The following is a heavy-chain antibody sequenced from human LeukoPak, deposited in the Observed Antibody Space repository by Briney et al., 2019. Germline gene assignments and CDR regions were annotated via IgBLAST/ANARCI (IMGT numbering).Heavy chain of an antibody. CDR1: GYTFTGYY. J-gene: IGHJ4*02. CDR2: INPNSGVT. Sequence: ASVKVSCKASGYTFTGYYIYWVRQAPGQGLGWMGWINPNSGVTDYAQNFQVRVTMTRDTSTSTAYMELSRLTSDDAAVYYCARYASGYGSFDYWGQGTLVTVSS. V-gene: IGHV1-2*02. CDR3: ARYASGYGSFDY. D-gene: IGHD5-12*01.